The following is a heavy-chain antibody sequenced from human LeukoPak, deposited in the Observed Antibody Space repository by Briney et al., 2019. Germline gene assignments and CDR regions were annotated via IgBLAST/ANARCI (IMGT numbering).Heavy chain of an antibody. D-gene: IGHD2-15*01. CDR2: ISAYNGNT. CDR3: ARDASPYCSGGSCYPNWFDP. CDR1: GYTFTSYG. Sequence: GASVKVSCKASGYTFTSYGISWVRQAPGQGLEWMGWISAYNGNTNYAQKLQGRVTTTTDTSTSTAYMELRSLRSDDTAVYYCARDASPYCSGGSCYPNWFDPWGQGTLVTVSS. J-gene: IGHJ5*02. V-gene: IGHV1-18*01.